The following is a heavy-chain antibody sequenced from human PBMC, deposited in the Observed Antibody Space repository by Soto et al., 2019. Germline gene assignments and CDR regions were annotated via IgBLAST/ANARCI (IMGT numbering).Heavy chain of an antibody. D-gene: IGHD6-13*01. CDR1: GFTFRSFT. V-gene: IGHV3-21*01. Sequence: GGSLRLSCAASGFTFRSFTMNWVRQAPGKGLEWVSTISSNSAYIYYTDALRGRFTISRDNAKNSLHLQMNSLRAEDTAVYYCTRDASRDSSARGWFDPWGPGTMVTVYS. CDR2: ISSNSAYI. CDR3: TRDASRDSSARGWFDP. J-gene: IGHJ5*02.